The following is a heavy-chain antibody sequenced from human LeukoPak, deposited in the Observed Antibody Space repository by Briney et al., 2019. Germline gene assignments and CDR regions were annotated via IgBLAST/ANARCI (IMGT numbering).Heavy chain of an antibody. CDR3: AREKGSGSYPSLGYGMDV. V-gene: IGHV3-21*01. Sequence: PGGSLRLSCAASRFTFSNYGMNWVRQAPGKGLEWVSSISSGSGHIYYADSVKGRFTISRDNAKNSLYLKMNSLRAEDTAVYYCAREKGSGSYPSLGYGMDVWGQGTTVTVSS. J-gene: IGHJ6*02. CDR2: ISSGSGHI. CDR1: RFTFSNYG. D-gene: IGHD3-10*01.